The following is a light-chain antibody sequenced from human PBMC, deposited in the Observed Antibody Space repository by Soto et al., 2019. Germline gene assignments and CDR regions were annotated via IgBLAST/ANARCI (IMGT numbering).Light chain of an antibody. Sequence: EIVLSQSPATLSFSPGERVTLSCRASQSVSSYLAWYQQKPGQAPRLLIYGVSTRATGIPDRFSGSGSGTDFTLTISSLEPEDFAVYYCQQYARSITFGQGTRLETK. V-gene: IGKV3-20*01. CDR2: GVS. J-gene: IGKJ5*01. CDR1: QSVSSY. CDR3: QQYARSIT.